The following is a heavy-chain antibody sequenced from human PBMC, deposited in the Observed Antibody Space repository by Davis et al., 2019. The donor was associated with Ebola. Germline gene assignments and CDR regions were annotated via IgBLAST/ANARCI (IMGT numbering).Heavy chain of an antibody. CDR2: ISAYNGNT. Sequence: AASVKVSCKASGYTFTGYYMHWVRQAPGQGLEWMGWISAYNGNTNYAQKLQGRVTMTTDTSTSTAYMELRSLRSDDTAVYYCARGSGYYASGSYSVSGYGMDVWGQGTTVTVSS. D-gene: IGHD3-10*01. V-gene: IGHV1-18*04. CDR3: ARGSGYYASGSYSVSGYGMDV. CDR1: GYTFTGYY. J-gene: IGHJ6*02.